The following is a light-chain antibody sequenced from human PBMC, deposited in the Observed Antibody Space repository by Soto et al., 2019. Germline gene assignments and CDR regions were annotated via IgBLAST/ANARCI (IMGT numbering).Light chain of an antibody. CDR1: QDISNF. Sequence: DIQMTQSPSSLSASVGDRVTITCRASQDISNFLVWFQQKPGKVPNLLIYGASTLQSGVPSRFSGSGSGTDFTLTISSLQPEDDATYFCHTYNSAPFTCGPGTKVDIK. CDR2: GAS. CDR3: HTYNSAPFT. J-gene: IGKJ3*01. V-gene: IGKV1-27*01.